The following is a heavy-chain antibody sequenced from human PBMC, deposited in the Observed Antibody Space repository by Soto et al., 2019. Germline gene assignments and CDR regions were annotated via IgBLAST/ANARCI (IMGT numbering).Heavy chain of an antibody. CDR1: GGSISSGNHQ. CDR2: IYHSGTA. CDR3: ARVQHQDIVTASSPPRSTDY. Sequence: PSETLSLTCIVSGGSISSGNHQWSWIRQHPGAGLEWIGYIYHSGTAYYNPSLKSRVIMSVDTSKNQFSLNLKSVTAADTATYYCARVQHQDIVTASSPPRSTDYWGQGALVTLSS. V-gene: IGHV4-31*03. J-gene: IGHJ4*02. D-gene: IGHD2-15*01.